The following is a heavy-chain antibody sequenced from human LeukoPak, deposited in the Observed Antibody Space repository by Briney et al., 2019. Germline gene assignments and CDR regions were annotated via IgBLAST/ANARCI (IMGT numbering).Heavy chain of an antibody. D-gene: IGHD2-21*02. J-gene: IGHJ4*02. V-gene: IGHV4-34*01. CDR2: INHSGST. CDR1: GGSFSGYY. CDR3: ARGRGIVVVTAIISKYYFDY. Sequence: SETLSLTCAVYGGSFSGYYWSRIRQPPGKRLEWIGEINHSGSTNYNPSLKSRVTISVDRSKNQFSLKLSSVTAADTAVYYCARGRGIVVVTAIISKYYFDYWGQGTLVTVSS.